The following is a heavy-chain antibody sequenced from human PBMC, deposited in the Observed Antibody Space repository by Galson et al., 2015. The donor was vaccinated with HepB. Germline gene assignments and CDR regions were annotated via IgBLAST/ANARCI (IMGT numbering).Heavy chain of an antibody. CDR2: INAGNGNT. V-gene: IGHV1-3*01. CDR3: ARGAYYYDSSGYPINNFDY. CDR1: GYTFTSYA. Sequence: SCKASGYTFTSYAMHWVRQAPGQRLEWMGWINAGNGNTKYSQKFQGRVTITRDTSASTAYMELSSLRSEDTAVYYCARGAYYYDSSGYPINNFDYWGQGTPVTVSS. J-gene: IGHJ4*02. D-gene: IGHD3-22*01.